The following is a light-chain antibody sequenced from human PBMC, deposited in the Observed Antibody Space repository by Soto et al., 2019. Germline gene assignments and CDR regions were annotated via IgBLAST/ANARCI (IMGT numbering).Light chain of an antibody. V-gene: IGKV4-1*01. CDR3: QQFFHAPT. CDR1: QSVLFVSNNKNF. Sequence: VLTQSPDSLAVSLGGRATIHCRSNQSVLFVSNNKNFLAWYQQKPGQPPKLFLNWASTRESGVPDRFIGGGSGTEFTPTISSLHAEDVAVYYCQQFFHAPTFGQGTKVDIK. J-gene: IGKJ1*01. CDR2: WAS.